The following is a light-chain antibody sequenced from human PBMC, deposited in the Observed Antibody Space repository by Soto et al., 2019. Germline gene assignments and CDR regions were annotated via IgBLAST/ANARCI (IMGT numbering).Light chain of an antibody. CDR3: QQRSHWPPGT. J-gene: IGKJ4*01. Sequence: VVLTQSPGTLCLSPGERATLSCRASQTVNSDYLAWYQQKPGQAPRLLIYGASSRASGIPDRFSGSGSGTDFTLTIRRLEPEDFAVYYCQQRSHWPPGTFGGGTKVDIK. CDR1: QTVNSDY. CDR2: GAS. V-gene: IGKV3D-20*02.